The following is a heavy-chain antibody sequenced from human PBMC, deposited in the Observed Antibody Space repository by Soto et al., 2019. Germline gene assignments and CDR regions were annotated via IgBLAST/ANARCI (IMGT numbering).Heavy chain of an antibody. V-gene: IGHV4-34*01. CDR2: INHSGST. CDR3: ARGGYDMVLYY. Sequence: QVQLQQWGAGLLKPSETLSLTCAVSGGSFSGYYWSWIRQPPGKGLECIGEINHSGSTNYNPSLKSRVTISVDTSKNQFSLKLSSVTAADTAVYYCARGGYDMVLYYWGQGTLGTVSS. D-gene: IGHD5-12*01. J-gene: IGHJ4*02. CDR1: GGSFSGYY.